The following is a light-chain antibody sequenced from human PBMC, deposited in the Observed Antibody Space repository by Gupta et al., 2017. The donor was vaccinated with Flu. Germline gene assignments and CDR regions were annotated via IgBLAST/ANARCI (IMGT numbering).Light chain of an antibody. V-gene: IGLV1-44*01. CDR1: SSNIGSNT. Sequence: QSVLTQPPSVSVTPGPRVTISCSASSSNIGSNTVNWYQQFPGTAPRLPIYSNNQRPSGVPDRFSDSKSGTSASLVISGLQPEDEAHYYCAAWDDSLSGPVVFGGGTRLTVL. J-gene: IGLJ3*02. CDR2: SNN. CDR3: AAWDDSLSGPVV.